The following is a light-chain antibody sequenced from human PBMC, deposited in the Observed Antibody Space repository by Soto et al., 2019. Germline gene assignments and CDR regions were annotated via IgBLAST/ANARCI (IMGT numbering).Light chain of an antibody. CDR2: DAS. J-gene: IGKJ5*01. V-gene: IGKV1-5*01. Sequence: DIQMTQSPSSLSSSVGDIFTITCRASQGISRWLAWYQQKPGRAPKLLIYDASILESGVPSRFSGSGSETEFTLTISRLQPDDFATYFCHSRAFGQGTRLEIK. CDR3: HSRA. CDR1: QGISRW.